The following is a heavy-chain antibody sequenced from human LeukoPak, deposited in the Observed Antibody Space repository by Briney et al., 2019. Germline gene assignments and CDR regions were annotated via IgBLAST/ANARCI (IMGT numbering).Heavy chain of an antibody. V-gene: IGHV3-30*18. J-gene: IGHJ4*02. D-gene: IGHD2-2*01. CDR1: GFTFSTHV. Sequence: GGSLRLSCTASGFTFSTHVMHWVRQAPGKGLEWVAVISYDGRNKHYPDSVKGRFTISRDISTDTLWLQMDGLRTEDTAVYYCAKGPLRGTAAAIDYWGQGTLVTVSS. CDR2: ISYDGRNK. CDR3: AKGPLRGTAAAIDY.